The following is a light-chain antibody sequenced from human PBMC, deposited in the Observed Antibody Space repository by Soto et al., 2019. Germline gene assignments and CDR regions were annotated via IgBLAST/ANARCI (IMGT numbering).Light chain of an antibody. Sequence: EIVVTQSPATLSVSPGERVTLSCRASQSVSSSLAWYQQRPGQAPMLLIYDTSTRAAGISARFSGSGSGSEFTPTISSLQSEAFAVYYGQQYIDWPPVTFGQGTAVEIK. J-gene: IGKJ1*01. V-gene: IGKV3-15*01. CDR1: QSVSSS. CDR3: QQYIDWPPVT. CDR2: DTS.